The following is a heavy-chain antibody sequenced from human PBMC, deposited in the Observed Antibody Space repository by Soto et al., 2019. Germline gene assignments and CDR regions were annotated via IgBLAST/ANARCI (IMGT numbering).Heavy chain of an antibody. D-gene: IGHD2-15*01. CDR1: GYSFTYYW. V-gene: IGHV5-51*01. CDR3: ARVPSVVTPGNDYFGVDV. Sequence: GESLKISCKGSGYSFTYYWIAWVRQRPGKDLEWMGIIYPNDADTRYNPAFQGQVTISADKSISTAYLQWTSLKTSDTAMYYCARVPSVVTPGNDYFGVDVWGQGTTVTVS. J-gene: IGHJ6*02. CDR2: IYPNDADT.